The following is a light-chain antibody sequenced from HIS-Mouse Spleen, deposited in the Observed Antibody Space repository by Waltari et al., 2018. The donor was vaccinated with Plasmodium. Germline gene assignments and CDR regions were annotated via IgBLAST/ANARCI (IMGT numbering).Light chain of an antibody. V-gene: IGLV2-11*01. CDR3: CSYAGSYTYV. CDR2: DVS. Sequence: QSALTQPRSVSGPPGQPVTIPCTGTSRDFGGYHYVSWYQQPPGKAPKLMIYDVSKRPSGVPDRFSGSKSGNTASLTISGLQAEDEADYYCCSYAGSYTYVFGTGTKVTVL. CDR1: SRDFGGYHY. J-gene: IGLJ1*01.